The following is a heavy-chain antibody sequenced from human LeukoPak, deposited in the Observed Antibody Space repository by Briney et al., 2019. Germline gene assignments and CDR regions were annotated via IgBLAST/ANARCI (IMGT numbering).Heavy chain of an antibody. CDR2: IYYSGST. CDR1: GGSISSSSYY. CDR3: AKGSGTAVNY. Sequence: SETLSLTCTVSGGSISSSSYYWGWIRQPPGKGLEWIGSIYYSGSTYYNPFLKSRVTISVDTSKNQFSLKLSSVTAADTAVYYCAKGSGTAVNYWGQGTLVTVSS. V-gene: IGHV4-39*07. J-gene: IGHJ4*02. D-gene: IGHD1-14*01.